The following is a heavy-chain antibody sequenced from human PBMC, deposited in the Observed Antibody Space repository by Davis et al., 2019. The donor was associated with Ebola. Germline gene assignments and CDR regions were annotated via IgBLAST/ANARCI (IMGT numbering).Heavy chain of an antibody. D-gene: IGHD2-21*01. V-gene: IGHV3-9*01. J-gene: IGHJ4*02. CDR1: GFTFDDYA. CDR2: ISWNSGSI. Sequence: SLKISCAASGFTFDDYAMHWVRQAPGKGLEWVSGISWNSGSIGYADSVKGRFTISRDNAKNSLYLQMNSLRAEDTAVYYCARDSGCFWVSGGDCEGYYFDYWGQGTLVTVSS. CDR3: ARDSGCFWVSGGDCEGYYFDY.